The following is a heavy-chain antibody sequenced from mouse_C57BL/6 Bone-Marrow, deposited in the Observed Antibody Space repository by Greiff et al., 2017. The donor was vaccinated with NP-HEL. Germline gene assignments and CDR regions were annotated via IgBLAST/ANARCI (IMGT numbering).Heavy chain of an antibody. CDR1: GFTFSSYG. CDR2: ISSGGSYT. CDR3: ARHGIYYYGSSPYYYAMDY. D-gene: IGHD1-1*01. V-gene: IGHV5-6*01. Sequence: EVNVVESGGDLVKPGGSLKLSCAASGFTFSSYGMSWVRQTPDKRLEWVATISSGGSYTYYPDSVKGRVTISRDNAKKPLYLQMSSRKSADTAMYYCARHGIYYYGSSPYYYAMDYWGQGTSVTVSS. J-gene: IGHJ4*01.